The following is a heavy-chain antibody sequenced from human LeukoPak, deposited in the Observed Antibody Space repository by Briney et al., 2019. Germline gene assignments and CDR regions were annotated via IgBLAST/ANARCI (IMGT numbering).Heavy chain of an antibody. CDR3: ARVLSGRYYDSSGSFDY. Sequence: SETLSLTCTVSGGSISSYYWSWIRQPPGKGLEWIGYIYYSGSTNYNPSLKSRVTISVDTSKNQFSLKLSSVTAADTAVYYCARVLSGRYYDSSGSFDYWGQGTLVTVSS. D-gene: IGHD3-22*01. V-gene: IGHV4-59*01. CDR2: IYYSGST. CDR1: GGSISSYY. J-gene: IGHJ4*02.